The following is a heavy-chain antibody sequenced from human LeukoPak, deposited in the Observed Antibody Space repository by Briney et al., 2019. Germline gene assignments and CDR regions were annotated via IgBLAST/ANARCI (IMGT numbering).Heavy chain of an antibody. D-gene: IGHD4-17*01. V-gene: IGHV1-69*01. Sequence: GASVKVSCKASGGTFSSYAISWVRQAPGQGLEWMGEIIPIFGTANYAQKFQGRVTITADESTSTAYMELSSLRSEDTAVYYCAREAATVTTLIFDYWGQGTLVTVSS. CDR3: AREAATVTTLIFDY. CDR2: IIPIFGTA. J-gene: IGHJ4*02. CDR1: GGTFSSYA.